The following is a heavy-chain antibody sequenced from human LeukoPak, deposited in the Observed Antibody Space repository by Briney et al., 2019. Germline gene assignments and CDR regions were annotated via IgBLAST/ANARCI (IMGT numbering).Heavy chain of an antibody. Sequence: ASVKVSCKASGKSFATYGISWVRQAPGQGLEWMGWISAYSGDTNYAQKLQGRVTMTTDTSTSTAYMELRSLRSDDTAVYYCAREGKQWLQYYFDYWGQGTLVTVSS. D-gene: IGHD6-19*01. CDR2: ISAYSGDT. V-gene: IGHV1-18*01. CDR3: AREGKQWLQYYFDY. J-gene: IGHJ4*02. CDR1: GKSFATYG.